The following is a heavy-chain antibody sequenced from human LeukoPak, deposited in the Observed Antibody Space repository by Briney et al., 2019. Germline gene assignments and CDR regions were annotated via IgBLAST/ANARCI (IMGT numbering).Heavy chain of an antibody. CDR2: IKTDGSEK. J-gene: IGHJ1*01. D-gene: IGHD3-22*01. CDR3: ATYSSLNRREFQF. V-gene: IGHV3-7*01. CDR1: GFTFSNYW. Sequence: GGSLRLSCEGSGFTFSNYWMGWVRQAPGKGLQWVANIKTDGSEKYYVDSVKGRFTISRDNAKNSLYLQMNSLRAEDTAVYYCATYSSLNRREFQFWGQGTLLTVPS.